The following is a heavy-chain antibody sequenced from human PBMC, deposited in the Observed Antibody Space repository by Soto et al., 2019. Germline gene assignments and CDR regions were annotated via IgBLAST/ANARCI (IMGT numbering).Heavy chain of an antibody. D-gene: IGHD3-22*01. CDR3: SRLRDFYDSRVYL. CDR2: IIPIFGTA. Sequence: QVQLVQSGAEVKKPGSSVKVSCKASGGTFSSYAISWVRQAPGQGLEWMGGIIPIFGTANYAQKFQGRVTFTADESTSTVYVGLSSLRSEDTAVHYCSRLRDFYDSRVYLWGQGTMGTVSS. CDR1: GGTFSSYA. V-gene: IGHV1-69*12. J-gene: IGHJ4*02.